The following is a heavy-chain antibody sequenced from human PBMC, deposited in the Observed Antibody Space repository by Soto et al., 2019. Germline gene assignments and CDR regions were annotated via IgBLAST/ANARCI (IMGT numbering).Heavy chain of an antibody. Sequence: PGESLKISCKASGYIFTSYWIGWVRQVPGKGLEWMGIIYPRDSGTRYSPSFEGQVTISADKSISTAYLQLSTLRASDTAMYYCARHELRLDFWGQGTPVTVSS. D-gene: IGHD1-26*01. CDR3: ARHELRLDF. CDR1: GYIFTSYW. V-gene: IGHV5-51*01. J-gene: IGHJ4*02. CDR2: IYPRDSGT.